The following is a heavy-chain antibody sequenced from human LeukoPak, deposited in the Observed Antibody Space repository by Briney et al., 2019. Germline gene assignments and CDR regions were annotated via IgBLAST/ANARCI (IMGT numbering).Heavy chain of an antibody. D-gene: IGHD3-22*01. CDR2: INPNSGGT. V-gene: IGHV1-2*03. Sequence: LEASVKVSCKASGYTFTGYFMHWVRQAPGQGLEWMGWINPNSGGTNFAQKFQGRVTMARDTSISTAYMELSRLRSDDTAVYYCARANTRSGYYFLSDYWGQGTLVTVSS. CDR1: GYTFTGYF. CDR3: ARANTRSGYYFLSDY. J-gene: IGHJ4*02.